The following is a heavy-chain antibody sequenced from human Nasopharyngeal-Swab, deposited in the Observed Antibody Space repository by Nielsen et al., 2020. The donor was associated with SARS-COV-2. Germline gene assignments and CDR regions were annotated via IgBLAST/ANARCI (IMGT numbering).Heavy chain of an antibody. Sequence: GESLKISCAASGFTFNNYAMSWVRQAPGKGLEWVSAISGSGGTTYYADSVKGRFTISRDNSKNTLYLQMNSLRAEDTAVYYCAKDQLGYSYGTLYGMDVWGQGTTVTVSS. J-gene: IGHJ6*02. CDR1: GFTFNNYA. D-gene: IGHD5-18*01. CDR3: AKDQLGYSYGTLYGMDV. CDR2: ISGSGGTT. V-gene: IGHV3-23*01.